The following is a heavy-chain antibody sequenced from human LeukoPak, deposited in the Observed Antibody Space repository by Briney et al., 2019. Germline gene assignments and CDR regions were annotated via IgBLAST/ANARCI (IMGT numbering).Heavy chain of an antibody. CDR2: INPNSGGT. V-gene: IGHV1-2*02. Sequence: GASVKVSCKASGYTFTGHYMHWVRQAPGQGLEWMGWINPNSGGTNYAQKFQGRVTMTRDTSISTAYMELSRLRSDDTAVYYCASFSRFLEWLTIDYWGQGTLVTVSS. J-gene: IGHJ4*02. CDR3: ASFSRFLEWLTIDY. CDR1: GYTFTGHY. D-gene: IGHD3-3*01.